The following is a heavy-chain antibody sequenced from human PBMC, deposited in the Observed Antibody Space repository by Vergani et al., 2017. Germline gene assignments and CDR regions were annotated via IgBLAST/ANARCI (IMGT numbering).Heavy chain of an antibody. V-gene: IGHV3-23*01. CDR2: STGGGGST. CDR1: GSPLSTYA. Sequence: EVQLLESGGSLKQPGGSVRPPGGALGSPLSTYAMHWVRQSPGKGLEWVSASTGGGGSTYYADSFKGRFIISRDNSRDTLYLQMNSLRPEDTATYYCVKDAGSYENFFDSCGQGTLVTVSS. D-gene: IGHD1-26*01. J-gene: IGHJ4*02. CDR3: VKDAGSYENFFDS.